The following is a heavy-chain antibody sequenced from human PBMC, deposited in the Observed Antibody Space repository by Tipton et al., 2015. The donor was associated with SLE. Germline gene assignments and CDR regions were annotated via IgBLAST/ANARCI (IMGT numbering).Heavy chain of an antibody. CDR1: GFTFSSYS. V-gene: IGHV3-23*01. D-gene: IGHD3-22*01. Sequence: SLRLSCAASGFTFSSYSMTWVRQAPGKALEWVSIISGGSDITNYADSVKGRFTISRDNSKNTLYLQMSSLSAEDTAIYYCARDFPPITMIGYYYYMDVWGQGTTVTVSS. CDR2: ISGGSDIT. J-gene: IGHJ6*03. CDR3: ARDFPPITMIGYYYYMDV.